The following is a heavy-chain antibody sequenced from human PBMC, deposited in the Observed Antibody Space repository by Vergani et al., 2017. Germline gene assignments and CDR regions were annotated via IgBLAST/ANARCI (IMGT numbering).Heavy chain of an antibody. CDR2: IKQDGSEK. CDR1: GFALNRHA. V-gene: IGHV3-7*01. J-gene: IGHJ5*02. Sequence: VQLVESGGGVVQPGTSLRLSCVVSGFALNRHAMYWVRQAPGKGLEWVANIKQDGSEKNYVDSVKGRFTISRDNAKSSLYLQMNSLRAEDTAVYYCAREVLERRKGGWFDPWGQGTRVTVSS. D-gene: IGHD1-1*01. CDR3: AREVLERRKGGWFDP.